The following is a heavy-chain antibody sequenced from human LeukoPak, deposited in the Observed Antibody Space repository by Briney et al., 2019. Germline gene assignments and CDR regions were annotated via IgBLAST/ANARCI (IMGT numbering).Heavy chain of an antibody. J-gene: IGHJ4*02. CDR3: ARVPLALSGWEIYFDY. V-gene: IGHV3-53*01. CDR1: GFTVSSNY. Sequence: GGSLRLSCAASGFTVSSNYMSWVRQAPGKGLEWVSGIYSGGSTYYADSVKGRFTLSRDNPKNTLYLQMNRLRAEATAVYYCARVPLALSGWEIYFDYWGQGTLVTVSS. CDR2: IYSGGST. D-gene: IGHD6-19*01.